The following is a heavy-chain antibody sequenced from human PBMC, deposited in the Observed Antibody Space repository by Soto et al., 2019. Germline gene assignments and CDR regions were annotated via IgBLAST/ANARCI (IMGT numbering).Heavy chain of an antibody. D-gene: IGHD3-22*01. CDR1: GYTFTSYA. CDR3: ARDADDSSGYYHINYYYYGMDV. V-gene: IGHV1-3*01. Sequence: SVKVSCKASGYTFTSYAMQCLRQDPGQRLEWMGWINAGNGNTKYSQKFQGRVTITRDTSASTAYMELSSLRSEDTAVYYCARDADDSSGYYHINYYYYGMDVWGQGTTVTVSS. J-gene: IGHJ6*02. CDR2: INAGNGNT.